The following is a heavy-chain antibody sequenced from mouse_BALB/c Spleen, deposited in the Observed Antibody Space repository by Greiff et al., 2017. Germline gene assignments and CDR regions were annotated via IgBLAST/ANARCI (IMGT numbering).Heavy chain of an antibody. Sequence: EVKVVESGGGLVQPGGSLRLSCATSGFTFTDYYMSWVRQPPGKALEWLGFIRNKANGYTTEYSASVKGRFTISRDNSQSILYLQMNTLRAEDSATYYCARVAYYFDYWGQGTTLTVSS. CDR3: ARVAYYFDY. CDR2: IRNKANGYTT. V-gene: IGHV7-3*02. CDR1: GFTFTDYY. J-gene: IGHJ2*01.